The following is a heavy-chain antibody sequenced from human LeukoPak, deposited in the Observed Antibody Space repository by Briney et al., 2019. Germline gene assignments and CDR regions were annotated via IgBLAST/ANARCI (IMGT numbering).Heavy chain of an antibody. D-gene: IGHD1-26*01. CDR3: ARDTGGSYSYYYYYYMDV. V-gene: IGHV1-69*06. CDR1: GGTFSSYA. Sequence: GASVKVSCKASGGTFSSYAISWVRQAPGQGLEWMGGIIPIFGTANYAQKFQGRVTITADKSTSTAYMELSSLRSEDTAVYYCARDTGGSYSYYYYYYMDVWGKGTTVTVSS. J-gene: IGHJ6*03. CDR2: IIPIFGTA.